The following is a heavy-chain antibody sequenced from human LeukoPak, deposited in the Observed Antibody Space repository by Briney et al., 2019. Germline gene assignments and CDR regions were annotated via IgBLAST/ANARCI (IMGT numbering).Heavy chain of an antibody. CDR2: ISWDGGST. CDR1: GFTFDDYT. V-gene: IGHV3-43*01. Sequence: PAGGSLRLSCAASGFTFDDYTMPWVRQAPGKGLEWVSLISWDGGSTYYADSVKGRFTISRDNSKNSLYLQMNSLRTEDTALYYCAKDIAPRSSWYFYFDYWGQGTLVTVSS. J-gene: IGHJ4*02. D-gene: IGHD6-13*01. CDR3: AKDIAPRSSWYFYFDY.